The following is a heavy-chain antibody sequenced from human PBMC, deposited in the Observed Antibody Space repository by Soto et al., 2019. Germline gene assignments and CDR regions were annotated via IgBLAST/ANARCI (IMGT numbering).Heavy chain of an antibody. CDR2: MNPNSGNT. J-gene: IGHJ4*02. V-gene: IGHV1-8*01. CDR3: ARVSIFGVGIDY. Sequence: ASVKVSCKASGYTFTSYDINWVRQATGQGLEWMGWMNPNSGNTGYAQKFQGRVTMTRNTSISTAYMELSSLRSEDTAVYYCARVSIFGVGIDYWGQGTLVTVSS. D-gene: IGHD3-3*01. CDR1: GYTFTSYD.